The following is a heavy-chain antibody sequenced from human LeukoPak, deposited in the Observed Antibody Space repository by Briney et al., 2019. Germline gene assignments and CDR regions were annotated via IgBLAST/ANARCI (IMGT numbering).Heavy chain of an antibody. Sequence: GGSLRLSCAASGFTFDDYGMSWVRQAPGKGLEWVSGINWNGGSTGYADSVKGRFTISRDNAKNSLYLQMNSLRAEDTALYRCARWSPYSSGWAYYYYGMDVWGQGTTVTVSS. CDR1: GFTFDDYG. V-gene: IGHV3-20*01. D-gene: IGHD6-19*01. CDR3: ARWSPYSSGWAYYYYGMDV. J-gene: IGHJ6*02. CDR2: INWNGGST.